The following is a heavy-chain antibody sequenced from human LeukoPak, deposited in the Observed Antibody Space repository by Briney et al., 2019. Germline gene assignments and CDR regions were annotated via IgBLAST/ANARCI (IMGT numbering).Heavy chain of an antibody. CDR3: ARDLAPRSSLDY. CDR2: IKEDGSEK. Sequence: GGSLRLSCAASGFTFSSYGMNWVRQAPGKGLEWVANIKEDGSEKYYVDSVKGRFTISRDNARNSLYLQMNSLRAEDAAVYYCARDLAPRSSLDYWGQGTLVTVSS. CDR1: GFTFSSYG. J-gene: IGHJ4*02. V-gene: IGHV3-7*01. D-gene: IGHD6-6*01.